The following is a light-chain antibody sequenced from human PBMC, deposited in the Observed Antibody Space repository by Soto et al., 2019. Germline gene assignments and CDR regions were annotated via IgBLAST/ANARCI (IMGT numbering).Light chain of an antibody. J-gene: IGLJ2*01. CDR3: TSYASGSSHVV. CDR2: DVN. Sequence: QSALTQPASVSGSPGQSITLSCTGTSSDIGGYDYVSWYQRHPGKAPKLIIYDVNNRPAGVSNRFSGSTSGNTASLTISGLHAEDEADYYCTSYASGSSHVVFGGGTKLTV. V-gene: IGLV2-14*01. CDR1: SSDIGGYDY.